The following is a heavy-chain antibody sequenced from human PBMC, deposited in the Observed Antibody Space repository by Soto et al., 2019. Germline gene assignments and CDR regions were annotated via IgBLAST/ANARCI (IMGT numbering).Heavy chain of an antibody. CDR1: GGSISSYY. D-gene: IGHD2-15*01. V-gene: IGHV4-59*08. Sequence: QVQLQESGPGLVKPSETLSLTCTVSGGSISSYYWSWIRQPPGKGLEWIGHSYYSGSTNYKPSLKRRVTISVDTSKNQFSLKLSSVTAADTAVYYCARRYGGTFDYWGQGTLVTVSS. J-gene: IGHJ4*02. CDR3: ARRYGGTFDY. CDR2: SYYSGST.